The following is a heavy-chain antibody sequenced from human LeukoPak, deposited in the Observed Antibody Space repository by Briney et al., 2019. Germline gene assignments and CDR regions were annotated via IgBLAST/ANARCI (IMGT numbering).Heavy chain of an antibody. CDR2: INYSGST. J-gene: IGHJ5*02. CDR1: AGSISSYY. D-gene: IGHD3-10*01. Sequence: SETLSLTCTVSAGSISSYYWTWIRQPPGKGLEWIGSINYSGSTNYNPSLKSRVTMSVDTSKHQFSLRLSSVTAADTAIYYCARGGDYFRSGTYYAFDPWGQGTLVTVSS. V-gene: IGHV4-59*01. CDR3: ARGGDYFRSGTYYAFDP.